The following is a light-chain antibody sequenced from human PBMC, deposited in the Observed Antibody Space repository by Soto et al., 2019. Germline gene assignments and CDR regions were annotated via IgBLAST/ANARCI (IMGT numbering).Light chain of an antibody. CDR3: QHYGGSPPRYT. V-gene: IGKV3-20*01. CDR2: DAS. Sequence: ETVLTQSPGTLSLYPGERATLSCRAGQSVSNYLSWYQQKPGQAPRLLIYDASSRATDIPDRFIGSGSGTDFTLTISRLEPEDFAVYYCQHYGGSPPRYTFGQGTKLDIK. CDR1: QSVSNY. J-gene: IGKJ2*01.